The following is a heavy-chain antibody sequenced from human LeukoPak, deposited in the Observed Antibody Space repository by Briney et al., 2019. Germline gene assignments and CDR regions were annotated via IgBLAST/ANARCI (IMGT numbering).Heavy chain of an antibody. D-gene: IGHD3-9*01. CDR1: GFTFSSYA. CDR3: AKDLVSRDYDIYDY. CDR2: ISGSGGST. Sequence: GGSLRLSGAASGFTFSSYAMSWVRQAPGKGLEWVSAISGSGGSTYYADSVKGRFTISKDNSKNTLYLQMNSLRAEDTAVYYCAKDLVSRDYDIYDYWGQGTLVTVSS. V-gene: IGHV3-23*01. J-gene: IGHJ4*02.